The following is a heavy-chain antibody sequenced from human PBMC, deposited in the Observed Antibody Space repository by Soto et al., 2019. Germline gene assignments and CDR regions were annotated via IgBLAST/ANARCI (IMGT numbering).Heavy chain of an antibody. CDR2: IYYSGST. D-gene: IGHD2-2*02. CDR3: ANENRYCSSTSCYTPVY. V-gene: IGHV4-30-4*01. Sequence: PSETLSLTCTVSGGSISSGDYYWSWIRQPPGKGLEWIGYIYYSGSTYYNPSLKSRVTISVDTSKNQFSLKLSSVTAADTAVYYCANENRYCSSTSCYTPVYWGQGTLVTVSS. CDR1: GGSISSGDYY. J-gene: IGHJ4*02.